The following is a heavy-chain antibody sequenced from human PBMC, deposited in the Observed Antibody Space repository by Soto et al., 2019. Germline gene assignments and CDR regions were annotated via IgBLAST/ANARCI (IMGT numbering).Heavy chain of an antibody. CDR1: GGSISSSSYY. J-gene: IGHJ3*02. Sequence: QLQLQESGPGLVKPSETLSLTCTVSGGSISSSSYYWGWIRQPPGKGLQWIGSIYYSGSTYYNPSLMSRVTIYVDTCKNQFSLKLSSVTAADTAVYYCARHASILYDILPGWGGAFDIWGQGTMVTVSS. D-gene: IGHD3-9*01. CDR3: ARHASILYDILPGWGGAFDI. CDR2: IYYSGST. V-gene: IGHV4-39*01.